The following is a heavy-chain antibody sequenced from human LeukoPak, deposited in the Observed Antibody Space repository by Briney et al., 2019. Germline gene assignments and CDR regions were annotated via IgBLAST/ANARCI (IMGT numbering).Heavy chain of an antibody. Sequence: GSLRLSCAASGFTLSDYYMSWIRQSPGKGLEWIGEINHSGSTNYNPSLKSRVTISVDPSKNQFSLKVTPVIAADTAVYYCARAGWFGELYGPLDFWGQGTLVTVSS. CDR3: ARAGWFGELYGPLDF. V-gene: IGHV4-34*01. CDR2: INHSGST. J-gene: IGHJ4*02. D-gene: IGHD3-10*01. CDR1: GFTLSDYY.